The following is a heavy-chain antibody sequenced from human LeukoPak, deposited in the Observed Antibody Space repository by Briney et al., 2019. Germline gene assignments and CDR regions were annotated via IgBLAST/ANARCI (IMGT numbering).Heavy chain of an antibody. CDR2: FYYSGST. V-gene: IGHV4-39*07. CDR1: GGSISSSSYY. CDR3: ATERLQSIKGYYYYYMDV. Sequence: SETLSLTCTVSGGSISSSSYYWGWNRQPPGKGLAWIGSFYYSGSTYYNPSLKSRVTISVDTSKNQFSLKLSSVTAADTAVYYCATERLQSIKGYYYYYMDVWGKGTTVTVSS. D-gene: IGHD4-11*01. J-gene: IGHJ6*03.